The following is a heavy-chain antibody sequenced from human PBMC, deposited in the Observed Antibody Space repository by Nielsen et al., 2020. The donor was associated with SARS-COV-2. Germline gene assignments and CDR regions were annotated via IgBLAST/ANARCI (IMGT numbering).Heavy chain of an antibody. D-gene: IGHD3/OR15-3a*01. CDR2: ISYDGSNK. J-gene: IGHJ6*02. CDR3: ARARATIFGLVMSYGMDV. CDR1: GFTFSSYA. Sequence: GESLKISCAASGFTFSSYAMHWVRQAPGKGLEWVAVISYDGSNKYYADSVKGRFTISRDNSKNTLYLQMNSLRADDTAVYYCARARATIFGLVMSYGMDVWGQGTTVAVSS. V-gene: IGHV3-30-3*01.